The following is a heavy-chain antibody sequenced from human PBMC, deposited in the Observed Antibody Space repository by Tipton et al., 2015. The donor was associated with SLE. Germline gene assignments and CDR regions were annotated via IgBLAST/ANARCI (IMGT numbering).Heavy chain of an antibody. CDR3: ARVSSAMGYFDL. J-gene: IGHJ2*01. Sequence: QSGAEVKEPGSSVKVSCKASGDTFSNSPISWVRQAPGQGLEWMGGINPIFGTANYAQKFQGRVTITADESTSTAYMELSSLRSEDTAVYYCARVSSAMGYFDLCGRGTLVTVSS. CDR1: GDTFSNSP. V-gene: IGHV1-69*01. CDR2: INPIFGTA. D-gene: IGHD6-19*01.